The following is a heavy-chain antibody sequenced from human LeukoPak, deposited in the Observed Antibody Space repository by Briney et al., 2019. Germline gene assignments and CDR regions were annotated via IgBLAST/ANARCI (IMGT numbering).Heavy chain of an antibody. V-gene: IGHV3-11*05. Sequence: GGSLRLSCAASGFTFSDYYMNWIRQAPGKGLEWVSDISSSSSYTNYADSVKGRFTISRDNAKNSLYLQMNSLRAEDTAVYYCARARGTAAVHYPDLWGRGTLVTVSS. CDR3: ARARGTAAVHYPDL. D-gene: IGHD6-13*01. CDR1: GFTFSDYY. CDR2: ISSSSSYT. J-gene: IGHJ2*01.